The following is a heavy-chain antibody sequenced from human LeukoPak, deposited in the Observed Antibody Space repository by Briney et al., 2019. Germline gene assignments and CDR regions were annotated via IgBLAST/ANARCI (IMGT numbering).Heavy chain of an antibody. Sequence: GGSLRLSCAASGFTFSYYEMNWVRQGPGKGLEWVSYISSSGGIIYSDSVKGRFTISRDNAKKSLYLQMNSLRAEDTALYYCARDLGSPDAFDIWGQGTMVTVSS. D-gene: IGHD7-27*01. CDR3: ARDLGSPDAFDI. V-gene: IGHV3-48*03. CDR1: GFTFSYYE. J-gene: IGHJ3*02. CDR2: ISSSGGII.